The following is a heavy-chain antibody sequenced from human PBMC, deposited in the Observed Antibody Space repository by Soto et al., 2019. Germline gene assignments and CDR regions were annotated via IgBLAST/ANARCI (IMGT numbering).Heavy chain of an antibody. V-gene: IGHV3-30*03. D-gene: IGHD4-17*01. CDR3: ARGPSYSDSYFDY. J-gene: IGHJ4*02. Sequence: PGGSLRLSCAASEFTFSNYAMHWVRQPPGKGLQWLAVISYDENNKYYADSVEGRFTISRDNSKNTVYLQMNSLRLEDTAVYYCARGPSYSDSYFDYWGQGTLVTVSS. CDR1: EFTFSNYA. CDR2: ISYDENNK.